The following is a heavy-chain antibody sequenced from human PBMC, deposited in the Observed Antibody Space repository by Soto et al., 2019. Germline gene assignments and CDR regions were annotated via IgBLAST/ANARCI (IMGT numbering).Heavy chain of an antibody. CDR3: ARSGYTSSWTGYYFDY. J-gene: IGHJ4*02. D-gene: IGHD6-13*01. CDR2: IYRGGST. V-gene: IGHV3-53*01. CDR1: GFTVSSNY. Sequence: PGGSLRLSCAASGFTVSSNYMSWVRQAPGKGLEWVSVIYRGGSTYYADSVKGRFTISRDNSKNTLYIQMNSLRAEDTAVYYCARSGYTSSWTGYYFDYWGQGTLVTVSS.